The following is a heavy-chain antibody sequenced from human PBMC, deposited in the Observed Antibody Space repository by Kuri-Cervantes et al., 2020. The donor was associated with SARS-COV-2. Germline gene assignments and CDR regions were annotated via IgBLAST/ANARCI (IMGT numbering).Heavy chain of an antibody. CDR2: IWYDGSNK. D-gene: IGHD2-15*01. CDR3: ARDSEYVEKEKIWSGGSCITNWFDP. CDR1: GFTFSSYG. J-gene: IGHJ5*02. V-gene: IGHV3-33*01. Sequence: GGSLRLSCAASGFTFSSYGMHWVRQAPGKGLEWVAVIWYDGSNKYYADSVKGRFTISRDNAKNSLYLQMNSLRAEDTAVYYCARDSEYVEKEKIWSGGSCITNWFDPWGQGTLVTVSS.